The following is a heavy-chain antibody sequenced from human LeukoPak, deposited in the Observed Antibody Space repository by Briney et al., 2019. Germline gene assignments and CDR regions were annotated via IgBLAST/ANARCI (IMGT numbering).Heavy chain of an antibody. V-gene: IGHV1-2*02. J-gene: IGHJ4*02. CDR1: GYTFTSYY. D-gene: IGHD5-24*01. CDR2: INPSSGGT. Sequence: GASVKVSCKASGYTFTSYYMNWVRQAPGQGLEWMGWINPSSGGTNYAQKFQGRVTMTRDTSISTAYMELSRLRSDDTAVYYCARLATTSLFDYWGQGTLVTVSS. CDR3: ARLATTSLFDY.